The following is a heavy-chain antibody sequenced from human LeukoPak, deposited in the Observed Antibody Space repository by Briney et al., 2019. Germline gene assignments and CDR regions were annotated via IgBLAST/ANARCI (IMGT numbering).Heavy chain of an antibody. V-gene: IGHV1-24*01. J-gene: IGHJ4*02. CDR3: AKGATPRLRFFDWFAAPDY. Sequence: ASVKVSCKVSGYTLTELSMHWVRQAPGKGLEWMGGFGPEDGETIYAQRFQGRVTMTEDTSTDTAYMELSSLSAEDTAVYYCAKGATPRLRFFDWFAAPDYWGQGTLVTVSS. CDR1: GYTLTELS. CDR2: FGPEDGET. D-gene: IGHD3-9*01.